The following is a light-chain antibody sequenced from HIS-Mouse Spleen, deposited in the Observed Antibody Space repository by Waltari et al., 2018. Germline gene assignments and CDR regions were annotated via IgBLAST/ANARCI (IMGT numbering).Light chain of an antibody. Sequence: DIQMTQSPSSLSASVGDRVTITCLASQSICSYLNWYQQKPGKAPKLLIYAASSLQSGVPSRFSGSGSGTDFTLTISSLQPEDFATYYCQQSYSTPYTFGQGTKLEIK. CDR1: QSICSY. V-gene: IGKV1-39*01. CDR2: AAS. CDR3: QQSYSTPYT. J-gene: IGKJ2*01.